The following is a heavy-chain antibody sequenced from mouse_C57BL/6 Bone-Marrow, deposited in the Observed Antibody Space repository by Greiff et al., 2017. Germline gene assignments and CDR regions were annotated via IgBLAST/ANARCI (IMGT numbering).Heavy chain of an antibody. J-gene: IGHJ4*01. V-gene: IGHV2-5*01. CDR2: IWRGGST. CDR1: GFSLTSSG. D-gene: IGHD1-1*01. CDR3: AIHYYGSSYDYAMDY. Sequence: VKLMESGPGLVQPSQSLSITCTVSGFSLTSSGVHWVRPSPGKGLEWLGVIWRGGSTDYNAAFMSRLSITKDNSKSQVFFKMNSLQADDTAIYYGAIHYYGSSYDYAMDYWGQGTSVTVSS.